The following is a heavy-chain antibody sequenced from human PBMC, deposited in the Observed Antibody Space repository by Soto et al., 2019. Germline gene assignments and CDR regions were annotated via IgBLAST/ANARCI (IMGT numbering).Heavy chain of an antibody. V-gene: IGHV1-69*13. D-gene: IGHD6-19*01. Sequence: ASVKVSCKASGGTFSSYAISWVRQAPGQGLEWMGGIIPIFGTANYAQKFQGRVTITADESTSTAYMELSSLRSEDTAVYYCARDPRYSSGLGFDPWGQGTLVTVSS. J-gene: IGHJ5*02. CDR1: GGTFSSYA. CDR2: IIPIFGTA. CDR3: ARDPRYSSGLGFDP.